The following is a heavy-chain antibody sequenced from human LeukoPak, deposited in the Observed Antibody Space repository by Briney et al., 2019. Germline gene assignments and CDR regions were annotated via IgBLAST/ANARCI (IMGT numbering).Heavy chain of an antibody. V-gene: IGHV1-18*01. D-gene: IGHD2-2*01. CDR3: ARGSDIVVVPAAYFDY. J-gene: IGHJ4*02. CDR1: GYTFTSYG. Sequence: ASVKVSCKASGYTFTSYGISWVRQAPGQGLEWMGWISGYNDNTNYAQKFQGRVTMTTDTSTSTAYMELRSLRSDDTAVYYCARGSDIVVVPAAYFDYWGQGTLVTVSS. CDR2: ISGYNDNT.